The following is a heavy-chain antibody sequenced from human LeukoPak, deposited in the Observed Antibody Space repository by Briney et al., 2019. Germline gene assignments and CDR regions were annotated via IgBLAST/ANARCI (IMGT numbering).Heavy chain of an antibody. CDR3: ARVSSGSYFGYYYYYMDV. CDR1: GFTFSNYW. D-gene: IGHD1-26*01. J-gene: IGHJ6*03. Sequence: GGSLRLSCAASGFTFSNYWMHWVRQAPGKGLVWVSRINSDGSSTSYANSVKGRFTISRDNAKNTLYLQMNSLRAEDTAVYYCARVSSGSYFGYYYYYMDVWGKGTTVTVSS. V-gene: IGHV3-74*01. CDR2: INSDGSST.